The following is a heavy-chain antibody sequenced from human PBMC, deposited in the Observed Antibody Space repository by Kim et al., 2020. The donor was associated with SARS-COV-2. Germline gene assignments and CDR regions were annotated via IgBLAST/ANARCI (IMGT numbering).Heavy chain of an antibody. D-gene: IGHD1-26*01. Sequence: ADSGKGRFTISRDNSKNTLYLQMNSLRAEYTAVYYCARPRSGSYYYYFDYWGQGTLVTVSS. CDR3: ARPRSGSYYYYFDY. V-gene: IGHV3-30*01. J-gene: IGHJ4*02.